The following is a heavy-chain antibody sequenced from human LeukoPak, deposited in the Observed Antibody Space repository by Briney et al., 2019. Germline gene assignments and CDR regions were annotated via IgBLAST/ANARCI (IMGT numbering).Heavy chain of an antibody. J-gene: IGHJ4*02. Sequence: SETLSLTCAVYGGSFSGYYWSWIRQPPGKGLEWIGKINHSGSTNYNPSLKSRVTISVDTSKNQFSLKLSSVTAADTAVYYCASNPYSGYDYSWGYWGQGTLVTVSS. D-gene: IGHD5-12*01. V-gene: IGHV4-34*01. CDR3: ASNPYSGYDYSWGY. CDR1: GGSFSGYY. CDR2: INHSGST.